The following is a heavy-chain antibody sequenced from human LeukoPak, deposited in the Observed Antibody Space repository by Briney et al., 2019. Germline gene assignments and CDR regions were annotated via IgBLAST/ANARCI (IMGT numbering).Heavy chain of an antibody. Sequence: GGSLRLSCTASGFTFGDYAMSWVRQAPGKGLEWVGFIRSKAYGGTTEYAASVKGRFTISRDDSKSIAYLQMNSLKTEDTAVYYCTKGIAAAGVDYWGQGTLVTVSS. CDR1: GFTFGDYA. CDR3: TKGIAAAGVDY. CDR2: IRSKAYGGTT. D-gene: IGHD6-13*01. J-gene: IGHJ4*02. V-gene: IGHV3-49*04.